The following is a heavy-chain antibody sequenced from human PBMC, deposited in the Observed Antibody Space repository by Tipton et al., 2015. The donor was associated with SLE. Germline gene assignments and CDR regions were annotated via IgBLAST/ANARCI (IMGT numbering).Heavy chain of an antibody. D-gene: IGHD3-10*01. CDR3: ARDLREAGRFRESQIYNWFDP. Sequence: TLSLTCTVSGGSLSSHYWSWIRQPPGKGLEWIGYIYYSGSTNYNPSLKSRVTISVDTSKNQFSLKLSSVTAADTAVYYCARDLREAGRFRESQIYNWFDPWGQGTLVTVSS. CDR2: IYYSGST. V-gene: IGHV4-59*11. CDR1: GGSLSSHY. J-gene: IGHJ5*02.